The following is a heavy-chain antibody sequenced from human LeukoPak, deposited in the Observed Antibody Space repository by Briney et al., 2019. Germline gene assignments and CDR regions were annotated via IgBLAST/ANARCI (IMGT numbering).Heavy chain of an antibody. CDR1: GGTFSSYA. CDR2: IIPIFGIA. D-gene: IGHD2-21*01. CDR3: ARGVVVALHDAFDI. J-gene: IGHJ3*02. Sequence: ASVKVSCKASGGTFSSYAISWVRQAPGQGLEWMGRIIPIFGIANYAQKFQGRVTITADKCTSTAYMELSSLRSEDTAVYYCARGVVVALHDAFDIWGQGTMVTVSS. V-gene: IGHV1-69*04.